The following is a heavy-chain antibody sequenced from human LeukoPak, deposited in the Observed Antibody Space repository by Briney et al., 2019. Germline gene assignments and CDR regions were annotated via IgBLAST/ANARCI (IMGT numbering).Heavy chain of an antibody. V-gene: IGHV3-66*01. D-gene: IGHD2-15*01. J-gene: IGHJ6*02. CDR3: AKGTTIGYCSGGSCYGGYYYYYGMDV. CDR1: GFTVSSNY. CDR2: IYSGGST. Sequence: GGSLRLSCAASGFTVSSNYMSWVRQAPGKGLEWVSVIYSGGSTYYADSVKGRFTISRDNSKNTLYLQMNSLRAEDTAVYYCAKGTTIGYCSGGSCYGGYYYYYGMDVWGQGTTVTVSS.